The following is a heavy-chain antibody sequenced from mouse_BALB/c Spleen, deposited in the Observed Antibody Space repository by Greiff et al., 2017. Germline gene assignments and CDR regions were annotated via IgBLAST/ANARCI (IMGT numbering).Heavy chain of an antibody. Sequence: QVQLKESGAELVQPGASVKLSCKASGYTFTSYYMYWVKQRPGQGLEWIGEINPCNGGTNFNEKFKSKATLTVDKSSSTAYMQLSSLTSEDSAVYYCTRFWDDAMDYWGQGTSVTVSS. CDR3: TRFWDDAMDY. V-gene: IGHV1S81*02. CDR2: INPCNGGT. CDR1: GYTFTSYY. D-gene: IGHD4-1*01. J-gene: IGHJ4*01.